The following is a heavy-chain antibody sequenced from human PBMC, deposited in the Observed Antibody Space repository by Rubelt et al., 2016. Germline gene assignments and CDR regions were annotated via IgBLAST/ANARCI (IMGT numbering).Heavy chain of an antibody. CDR2: ISYDGSNK. V-gene: IGHV3-30*04. Sequence: AMHWVRQAPGKGLEWVAVISYDGSNKYYADSVKGRFNISRDNSKNPLYLQMKSLRDEDTAVYYCARVESSGRNTAGAFDIWGQGTMVTVSS. J-gene: IGHJ3*02. CDR3: ARVESSGRNTAGAFDI. D-gene: IGHD3-22*01. CDR1: A.